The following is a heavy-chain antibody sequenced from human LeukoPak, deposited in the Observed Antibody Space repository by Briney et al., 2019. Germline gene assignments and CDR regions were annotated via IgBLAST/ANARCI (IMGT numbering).Heavy chain of an antibody. CDR2: IIPIFGTA. CDR3: ARGRFGWFGELRRLNWFDP. V-gene: IGHV1-69*05. J-gene: IGHJ5*02. Sequence: ASVKVSCKTSGGTLSRYAISWVRQAPGQGLEWMGEIIPIFGTANYAQKFQGRVTMTRNTSISTAYMELSSLRSEDTAVYYCARGRFGWFGELRRLNWFDPWGQGTLVTVSS. D-gene: IGHD3-10*01. CDR1: GGTLSRYA.